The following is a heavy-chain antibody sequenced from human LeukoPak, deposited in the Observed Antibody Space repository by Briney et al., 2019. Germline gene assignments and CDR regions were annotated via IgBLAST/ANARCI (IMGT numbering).Heavy chain of an antibody. CDR2: INDRST. D-gene: IGHD4-11*01. Sequence: SETLSLTCAVYGGSFSGDYWSWIRQPPGKGLEWIGEINDRSTNYDPSLKSRVTISVDTSKNQFSLKLSSVTAADTAVYYCARASVTYYYYYYMDVWGKGTTVTVSS. J-gene: IGHJ6*03. CDR3: ARASVTYYYYYYMDV. V-gene: IGHV4-34*01. CDR1: GGSFSGDY.